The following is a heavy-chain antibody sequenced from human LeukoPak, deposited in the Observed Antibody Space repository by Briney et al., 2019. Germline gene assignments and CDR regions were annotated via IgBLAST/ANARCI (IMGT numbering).Heavy chain of an antibody. V-gene: IGHV3-23*01. D-gene: IGHD3-16*02. J-gene: IGHJ4*02. Sequence: GGSLRLSCAASGFTFSSYAMSWVRQAPGKGLEWVSAISGSGGSTYYADSVKGRFTISRDNSKNTLYLQMNSLRAEDTAVYYCAKEHYDYVWGSYRFGSFDYWGRGTLVTVSS. CDR3: AKEHYDYVWGSYRFGSFDY. CDR1: GFTFSSYA. CDR2: ISGSGGST.